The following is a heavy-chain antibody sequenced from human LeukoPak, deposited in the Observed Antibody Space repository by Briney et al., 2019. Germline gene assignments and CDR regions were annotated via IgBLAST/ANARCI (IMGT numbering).Heavy chain of an antibody. CDR1: GGSISSYY. D-gene: IGHD3-22*01. CDR2: IYYSGST. Sequence: SETLSLTCTVSGGSISSYYWTWIRQPPGKGLEWIGFIYYSGSTSYNPSLKGRVIISIDTSKNQFSLKLTSVTTAVTAVYYCASRYFDSRDYYPFYFNYWGQGTLVTVSS. CDR3: ASRYFDSRDYYPFYFNY. J-gene: IGHJ4*02. V-gene: IGHV4-59*01.